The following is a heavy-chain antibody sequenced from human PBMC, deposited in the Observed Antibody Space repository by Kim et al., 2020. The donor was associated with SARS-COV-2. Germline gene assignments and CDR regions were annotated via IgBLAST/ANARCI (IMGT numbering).Heavy chain of an antibody. CDR1: GGSINSFGYY. J-gene: IGHJ6*04. CDR3: ARAHRTIFGVFVYMDD. CDR2: IYYSGST. Sequence: SETLSLTCTVSGGSINSFGYYWIWLRQHPGKGLEWIGYIYYSGSTYYNPSLKRRATISVDTSKNQFSLKRSSVTAADTAVYYGARAHRTIFGVFVYMDDTGERNTVTVSS. D-gene: IGHD3-3*01. V-gene: IGHV4-31*03.